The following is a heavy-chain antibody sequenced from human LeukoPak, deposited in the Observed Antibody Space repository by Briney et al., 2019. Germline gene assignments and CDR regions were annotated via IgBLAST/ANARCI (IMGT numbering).Heavy chain of an antibody. CDR3: ARRAAGGTYFDY. CDR2: VYPATSDT. V-gene: IGHV5-51*01. D-gene: IGHD6-13*01. J-gene: IGHJ4*02. Sequence: GESLKISCKGSGYSFTNYWIGWVRQMPGKGLEWIGIVYPATSDTTYSPSFQGQVTISADKSISTAYLQWSSLKASDTAMYYCARRAAGGTYFDYWGQGTLVTVSS. CDR1: GYSFTNYW.